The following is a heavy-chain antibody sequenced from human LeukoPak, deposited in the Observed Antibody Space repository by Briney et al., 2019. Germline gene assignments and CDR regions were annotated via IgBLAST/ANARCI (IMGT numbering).Heavy chain of an antibody. CDR2: INYSGST. J-gene: IGHJ3*02. Sequence: SETLSLTCTVSGGSISRSSYCWGWIRQPPGKVLEWIGSINYSGSTYYNPSLKSRVTISVDTSKNQFSLKLSSVTAADTAVYSCARPTVAGTPYDAFNIWGQGTMVTVSS. CDR1: GGSISRSSYC. CDR3: ARPTVAGTPYDAFNI. V-gene: IGHV4-39*01. D-gene: IGHD6-19*01.